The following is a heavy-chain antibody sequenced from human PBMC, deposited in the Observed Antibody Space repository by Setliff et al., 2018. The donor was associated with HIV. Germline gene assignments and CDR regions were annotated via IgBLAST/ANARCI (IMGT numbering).Heavy chain of an antibody. D-gene: IGHD1-1*01. CDR3: VRDDSGYNGKGFDY. V-gene: IGHV4-30-4*08. J-gene: IGHJ4*02. CDR1: GGSISSDDYY. CDR2: ITYSGSS. Sequence: SENLSLTCTVSGGSISSDDYYWHWIRQPPGKGLEWIGYITYSGSSYYNPSLKSRVTISIDTSNNQISLRLSSVTAADTAMYYCVRDDSGYNGKGFDYWGPGTLVTVSS.